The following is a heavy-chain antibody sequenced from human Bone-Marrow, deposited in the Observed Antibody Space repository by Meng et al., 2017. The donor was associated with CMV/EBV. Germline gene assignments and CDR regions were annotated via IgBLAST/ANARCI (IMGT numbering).Heavy chain of an antibody. J-gene: IGHJ5*02. CDR1: FSGYY. CDR2: INHSGST. Sequence: FSGYYWSWIRQHPGKGLEWIGEINHSGSTNYNPSLKSRVTISVDTSKNQFSLKLSSVTAADTAVYYCARGLAYQIRFFDLLLNWFDPWGQGTLVTVSS. V-gene: IGHV4-34*01. D-gene: IGHD3-9*01. CDR3: ARGLAYQIRFFDLLLNWFDP.